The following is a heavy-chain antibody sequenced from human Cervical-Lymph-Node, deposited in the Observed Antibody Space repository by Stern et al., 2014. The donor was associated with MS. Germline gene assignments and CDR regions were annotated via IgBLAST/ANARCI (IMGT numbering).Heavy chain of an antibody. CDR2: IVVGSGKT. V-gene: IGHV1-58*01. CDR1: GFTFSNSG. J-gene: IGHJ3*02. D-gene: IGHD4-17*01. Sequence: QLVQSGPEVKKPGSSVKVSCKASGFTFSNSGVQWVRQTRGQRLEWIGWIVVGSGKTNYAQKFQERVTITRDRSTSTAYMELSSLRSEDTAVFYCAAGDTVAMLGTAIDAFDIWGQGTMVTVSS. CDR3: AAGDTVAMLGTAIDAFDI.